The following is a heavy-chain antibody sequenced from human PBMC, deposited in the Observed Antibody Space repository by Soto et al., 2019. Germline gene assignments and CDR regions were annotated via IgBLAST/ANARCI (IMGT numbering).Heavy chain of an antibody. CDR3: AREVVTATDTDAFDI. J-gene: IGHJ3*02. Sequence: PSETLSLTCTVSGGSISSGNYFWSWIRQHPGKGLEWVGYIYYTGSAHYNPSLKSRVTISVDTSRNQFSLELSSVTAADTALYYCAREVVTATDTDAFDIWGQGTMVTVSS. CDR2: IYYTGSA. D-gene: IGHD1-7*01. V-gene: IGHV4-31*03. CDR1: GGSISSGNYF.